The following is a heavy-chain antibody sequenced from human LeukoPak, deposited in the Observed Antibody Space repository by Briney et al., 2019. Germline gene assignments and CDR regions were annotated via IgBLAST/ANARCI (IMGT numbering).Heavy chain of an antibody. CDR1: GFTFSSYW. CDR2: IKQDGSEK. Sequence: PGGSLRLSCAASGFTFSSYWMSWVRQAPGKGLEWVANIKQDGSEKYYVGSVKGRFTISRDNAKNSLYLQMNSLRAEDTAVYYCARDRYYDFWSVNDYWGQGTLVTVSS. CDR3: ARDRYYDFWSVNDY. D-gene: IGHD3-3*01. V-gene: IGHV3-7*01. J-gene: IGHJ4*02.